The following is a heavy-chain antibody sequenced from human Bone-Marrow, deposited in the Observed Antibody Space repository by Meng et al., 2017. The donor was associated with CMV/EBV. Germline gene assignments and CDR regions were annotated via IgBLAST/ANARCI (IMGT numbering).Heavy chain of an antibody. D-gene: IGHD3-16*01. CDR1: GYTFTSYD. V-gene: IGHV1-8*01. CDR3: ARDRGRQHHKYYYYGMAV. CDR2: MNPNSGNT. Sequence: ASVKVSCKASGYTFTSYDINWVRQATGQGLEWMGWMNPNSGNTGYAQKFQGRVTMTRNTSISTAYMELSSLRSEDTAVYYCARDRGRQHHKYYYYGMAVWGPGNTVNVSS. J-gene: IGHJ6*02.